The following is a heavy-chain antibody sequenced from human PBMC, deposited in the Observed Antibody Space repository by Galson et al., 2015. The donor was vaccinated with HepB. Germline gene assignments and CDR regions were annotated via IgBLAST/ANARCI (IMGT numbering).Heavy chain of an antibody. D-gene: IGHD2-2*02. CDR3: ARESRKNLGYCSSTSCYRGPLTR. CDR1: GFTFSSYG. CDR2: IWYDGSNK. V-gene: IGHV3-33*01. Sequence: SLRLSCAASGFTFSSYGMHWVRQAPGKGLEWVAVIWYDGSNKYYADSVKGRFTISRDNSKNTLYLQMNSLRAEDTAVYYCARESRKNLGYCSSTSCYRGPLTRWGQGTLVTVSS. J-gene: IGHJ4*02.